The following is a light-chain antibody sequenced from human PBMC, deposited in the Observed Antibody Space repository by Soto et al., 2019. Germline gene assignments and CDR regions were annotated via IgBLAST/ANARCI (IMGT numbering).Light chain of an antibody. CDR3: MQALRTWT. V-gene: IGKV2-28*01. J-gene: IGKJ1*01. CDR2: LGS. Sequence: DIVMTQFPLSLPVTPGEPASISCRSSQSLLQSNGYNYLDWYLQKPGQSPQLLIYLGSNRASGVPDRFSGSGSGTDFTLKISRVEAEDVGVYYCMQALRTWTFGQGTKVDIK. CDR1: QSLLQSNGYNY.